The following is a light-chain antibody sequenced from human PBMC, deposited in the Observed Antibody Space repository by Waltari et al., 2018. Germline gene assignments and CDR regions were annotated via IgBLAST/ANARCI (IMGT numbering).Light chain of an antibody. V-gene: IGLV5-37*01. CDR2: YKSDSEK. Sequence: QPVLTQPPSSSASPGESARLTRTLPRDINVGDFNIYWYQQKPGSPPRSLLYYKSDSEKAQGSGVPSRFSVSKDASAKAGILLISGLQSEDEADYYCMFWPSNVWVFGGGTKLTVL. CDR1: RDINVGDFN. CDR3: MFWPSNVWV. J-gene: IGLJ3*02.